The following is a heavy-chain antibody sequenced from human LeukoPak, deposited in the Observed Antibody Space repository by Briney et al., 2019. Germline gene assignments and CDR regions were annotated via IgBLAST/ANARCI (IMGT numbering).Heavy chain of an antibody. Sequence: GGSLRLSCAASGFTFSSYAMSWVRQAPGKGLEWVSAISGSGGSTYYADSVKGRFTISRDNSKNTLYLQMNSLRAEDTAVYYCAKDQAYVVVVAGTPFNYNWFDPWGQGTLVTVSS. CDR3: AKDQAYVVVVAGTPFNYNWFDP. V-gene: IGHV3-23*01. CDR1: GFTFSSYA. J-gene: IGHJ5*02. D-gene: IGHD2-15*01. CDR2: ISGSGGST.